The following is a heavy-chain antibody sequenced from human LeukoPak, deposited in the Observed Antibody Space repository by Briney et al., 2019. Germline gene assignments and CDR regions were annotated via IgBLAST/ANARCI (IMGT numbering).Heavy chain of an antibody. CDR2: IYTSEST. Sequence: PSETLSLTCTVSGGSISGYYWSWVRQPAGKGLEWIGRIYTSESTNYNPSLKSRVTMSVDTSKNQFSLKLSSVTAADTAVYYCARNWYSSFHAFDIWGQGTMVTVSS. V-gene: IGHV4-4*07. CDR3: ARNWYSSFHAFDI. J-gene: IGHJ3*02. D-gene: IGHD6-13*01. CDR1: GGSISGYY.